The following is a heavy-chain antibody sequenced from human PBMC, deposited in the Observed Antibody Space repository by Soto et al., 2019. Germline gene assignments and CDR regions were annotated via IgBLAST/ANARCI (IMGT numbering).Heavy chain of an antibody. J-gene: IGHJ4*02. CDR2: IKGEADGGTT. V-gene: IGHV3-15*01. D-gene: IGHD3-22*01. CDR3: ITWLSNGYYNFYY. Sequence: PGGSLRLSCAASGFTFNNAWMSWVRQAPGKGLEWVGRIKGEADGGTTDYAAPVKGRITISRDHSKDTLYLQMNSLKTEDTAVYYCITWLSNGYYNFYYCGQGTPVTVSS. CDR1: GFTFNNAW.